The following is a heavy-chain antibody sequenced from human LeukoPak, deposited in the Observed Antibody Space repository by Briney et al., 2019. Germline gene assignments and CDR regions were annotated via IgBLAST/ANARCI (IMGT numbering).Heavy chain of an antibody. CDR1: GGSISSGGYY. V-gene: IGHV4-61*08. CDR3: ARHPRDPYYYYYYMDV. Sequence: SETLSLTCTVSGGSISSGGYYWSWIRQPPGKGLEWIGEISHSGSTNYNPSLKSRVTISVDTSKNQFSLKLSSVTAADTAVYYCARHPRDPYYYYYYMDVWGKGTTVTVSS. CDR2: ISHSGST. J-gene: IGHJ6*03.